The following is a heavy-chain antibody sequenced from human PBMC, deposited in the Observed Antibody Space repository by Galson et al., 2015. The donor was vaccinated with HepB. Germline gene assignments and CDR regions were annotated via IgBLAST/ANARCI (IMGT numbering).Heavy chain of an antibody. J-gene: IGHJ3*02. Sequence: TLSLTCSVSGGSISSSSSGGYYWSWIRQHPGKGLEWIGYIYYSGSTYHNPSLKSRVSISVDKSKNQFSLKLSSVTAADTAVYYCARHQPYVWGSYRYGAFDIWGQGTMVTVSS. V-gene: IGHV4-31*03. CDR1: GGSISSSSSGGYY. CDR2: IYYSGST. D-gene: IGHD3-16*02. CDR3: ARHQPYVWGSYRYGAFDI.